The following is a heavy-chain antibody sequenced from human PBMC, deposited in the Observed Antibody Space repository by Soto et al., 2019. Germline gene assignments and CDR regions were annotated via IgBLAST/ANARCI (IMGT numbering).Heavy chain of an antibody. CDR1: GVTFNTYW. D-gene: IGHD3-10*01. V-gene: IGHV3-74*01. CDR2: INIDGSFT. CDR3: SREPARRIPPRGYALDV. J-gene: IGHJ6*01. Sequence: QLVESGGGLVQPGGSLRLSCAASGVTFNTYWMHWVRQAPGKGLVWVSRINIDGSFTTFADSVKGRFTVSRDNAKNTRELQMNRLRAEDTDVYYFSREPARRIPPRGYALDVWGQGTRVTVSS.